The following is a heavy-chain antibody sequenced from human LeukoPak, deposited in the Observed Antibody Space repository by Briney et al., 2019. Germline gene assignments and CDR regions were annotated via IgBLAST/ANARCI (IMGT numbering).Heavy chain of an antibody. Sequence: ASVKVSRKASGYTFTGYYMHWVRQAPGQGLEWMGWINPNSGGTNYAQKFQGRVTMTRDTSISTAYMELSRLRSDDTAVYYCARGGYYDFWSGYYPLYYFDYWGQGTLVTVSS. J-gene: IGHJ4*02. CDR3: ARGGYYDFWSGYYPLYYFDY. CDR2: INPNSGGT. V-gene: IGHV1-2*02. D-gene: IGHD3-3*01. CDR1: GYTFTGYY.